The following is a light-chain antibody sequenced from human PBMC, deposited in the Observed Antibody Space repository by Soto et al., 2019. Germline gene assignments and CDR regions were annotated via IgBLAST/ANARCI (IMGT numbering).Light chain of an antibody. CDR1: QDITNW. CDR2: DVS. Sequence: DLQMTQSPSTLSAFVGDRVTITCRATQDITNWLAWYQQKPGKAPRLLIYDVSTLQTDSPSRFSCRGSGTEATLIISSPQPDDVATDYCQEDFHYPVTVGLGTKVEIK. CDR3: QEDFHYPVT. J-gene: IGKJ2*01. V-gene: IGKV1-5*01.